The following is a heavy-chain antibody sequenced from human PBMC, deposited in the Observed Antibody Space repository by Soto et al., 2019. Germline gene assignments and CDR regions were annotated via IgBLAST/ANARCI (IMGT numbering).Heavy chain of an antibody. Sequence: GASVKVSCKASGGTFSSYTISWVRQAPGQGLEWMGRIIPILGIANYAQKFQGRVTMTRNTSISTAYMELSSLRSEDTAVYYCARETWYYDFWSGYFAGSHKGYYFDYWGQGTLVTVSS. J-gene: IGHJ4*02. CDR3: ARETWYYDFWSGYFAGSHKGYYFDY. D-gene: IGHD3-3*01. V-gene: IGHV1-69*04. CDR2: IIPILGIA. CDR1: GGTFSSYT.